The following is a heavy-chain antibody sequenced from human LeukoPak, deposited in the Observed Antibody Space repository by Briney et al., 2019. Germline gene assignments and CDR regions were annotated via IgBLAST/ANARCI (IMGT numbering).Heavy chain of an antibody. D-gene: IGHD6-13*01. CDR3: ARGSSSNSWYFDY. Sequence: SQTLSLTCAISGDSVSSNSATWTWIRQSPSRGLEWLGRTYYRSKWYNDYAVSVKSRIVINPDTSKNQFSLQLNSVTPEDAAVYYCARGSSSNSWYFDYWGQGTLVTVSS. CDR1: GDSVSSNSAT. V-gene: IGHV6-1*01. J-gene: IGHJ4*02. CDR2: TYYRSKWYN.